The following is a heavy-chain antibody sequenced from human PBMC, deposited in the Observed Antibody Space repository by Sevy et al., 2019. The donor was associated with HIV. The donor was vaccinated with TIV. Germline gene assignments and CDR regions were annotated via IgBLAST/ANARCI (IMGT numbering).Heavy chain of an antibody. D-gene: IGHD2-8*02. V-gene: IGHV3-15*01. J-gene: IGHJ6*02. CDR3: STDPIIVLLVTDGMDV. CDR1: GFTFSHAW. CDR2: IKSKPDDGTT. Sequence: GGSLRLSCAASGFTFSHAWMSWVRQAPGKGLEWVGRIKSKPDDGTTDYAAPVKGRFTISRDDSKNTLFLQMNSLKTEDTVVYYCSTDPIIVLLVTDGMDVWGQGTTVTVSS.